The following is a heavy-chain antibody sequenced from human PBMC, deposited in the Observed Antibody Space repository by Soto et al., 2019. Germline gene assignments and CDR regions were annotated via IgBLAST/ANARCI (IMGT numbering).Heavy chain of an antibody. CDR1: GYSVSSNSAA. D-gene: IGHD3-22*01. Sequence: PSQTLSLTCAISGYSVSSNSAAWNWIRQSPSRGLEWLGRTYYRSKWYNDYAVSVKSRITINPDTSKNQFSPQLNSVTPEDTAVDYCARGAMIATYNWLEPWGQGTMVTVSS. CDR3: ARGAMIATYNWLEP. V-gene: IGHV6-1*01. CDR2: TYYRSKWYN. J-gene: IGHJ5*02.